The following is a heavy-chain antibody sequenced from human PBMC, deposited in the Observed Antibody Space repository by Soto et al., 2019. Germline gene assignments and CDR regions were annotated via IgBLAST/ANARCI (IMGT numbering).Heavy chain of an antibody. CDR3: AIDTGDGTFDL. Sequence: SVKLTWEASGYRFASSYIRWLRQDPGQARAWIGILNHRGGSTSSPQNFEGRVTMTRDTSTSTVYMYLSSLRSEDTAVYYCAIDTGDGTFDLRGHGSLVTVSS. V-gene: IGHV1-46*01. CDR2: LNHRGGST. CDR1: GYRFASSY. D-gene: IGHD7-27*01. J-gene: IGHJ4*01.